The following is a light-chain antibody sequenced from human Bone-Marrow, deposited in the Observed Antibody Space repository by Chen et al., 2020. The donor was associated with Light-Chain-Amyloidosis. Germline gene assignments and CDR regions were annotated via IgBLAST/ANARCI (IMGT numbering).Light chain of an antibody. CDR2: RDT. CDR1: DLPTKY. J-gene: IGLJ2*01. V-gene: IGLV3-25*03. CDR3: QSADSSGTDELI. Sequence: SYELTQPPSVSVSPGQTARITCSGDDLPTKYAYWYQQKPGQAPVLVIHRDTERPSGISERFCGCSAGTTATLTISGVQAEDEADYHGQSADSSGTDELILGEGTKLTVL.